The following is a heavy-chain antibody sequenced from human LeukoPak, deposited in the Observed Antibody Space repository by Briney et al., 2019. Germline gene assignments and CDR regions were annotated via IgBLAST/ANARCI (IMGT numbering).Heavy chain of an antibody. CDR3: ARDSYSMDV. D-gene: IGHD2-21*01. V-gene: IGHV1-3*01. CDR2: INAGNGNT. CDR1: GYTFTSYA. Sequence: ASVKVSCKASGYTFTSYAMHWVRQAPGQRLEWMGWINAGNGNTKHSQKLQGRVTITRDTSASTAYMELSSLRSEDTAVYYCARDSYSMDVWGQGTTVTVSS. J-gene: IGHJ6*02.